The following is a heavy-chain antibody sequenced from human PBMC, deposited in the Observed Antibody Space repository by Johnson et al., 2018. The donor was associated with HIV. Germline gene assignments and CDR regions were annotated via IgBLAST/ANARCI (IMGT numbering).Heavy chain of an antibody. CDR3: ARVTSPVTTARYGAFDI. CDR1: GFTVSRNY. Sequence: VQLVESGGGLVQRGGSLRLSCAGSGFTVSRNYMSWVRQAPGKGLEWVSIIYSGGSTYYADSVKGRFTISRDNAKNTLYLQMNSLRAEDTAVYYCARVTSPVTTARYGAFDIWGQGTMVTFSS. CDR2: IYSGGST. D-gene: IGHD4-17*01. V-gene: IGHV3-66*02. J-gene: IGHJ3*02.